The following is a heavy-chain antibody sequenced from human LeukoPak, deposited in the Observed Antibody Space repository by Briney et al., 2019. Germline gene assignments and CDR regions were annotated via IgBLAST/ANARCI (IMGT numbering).Heavy chain of an antibody. CDR2: ISYSGST. Sequence: PSETLSLTCTVSGGSVSSYYGRWLRQPPGKGLEWIGYISYSGSTNYNPSLKSRVTISVDTSKNQFSLKLSSVIAADTAVYYCAGDRVLGYCSSGICYSNLFDPWGQGTLVTVSS. CDR1: GGSVSSYY. D-gene: IGHD2-15*01. J-gene: IGHJ5*02. CDR3: AGDRVLGYCSSGICYSNLFDP. V-gene: IGHV4-59*02.